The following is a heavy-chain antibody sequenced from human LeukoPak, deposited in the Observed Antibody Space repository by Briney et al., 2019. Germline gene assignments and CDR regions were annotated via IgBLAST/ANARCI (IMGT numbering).Heavy chain of an antibody. J-gene: IGHJ4*02. V-gene: IGHV3-30*03. Sequence: GRSLRLSCAASGFTFSSYGMHWVRQAPGKGLEWVAVISYDGSNKYYADSVKGRFTISRDNSKNTLYLQMNSLRAEDTAVYYCARDLGFWGDYWGQGTLVTVSS. D-gene: IGHD3-16*01. CDR2: ISYDGSNK. CDR1: GFTFSSYG. CDR3: ARDLGFWGDY.